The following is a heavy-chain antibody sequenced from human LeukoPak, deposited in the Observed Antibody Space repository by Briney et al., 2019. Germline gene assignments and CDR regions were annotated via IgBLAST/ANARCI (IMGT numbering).Heavy chain of an antibody. CDR1: GFIFSSYS. Sequence: GGSLRLSCAASGFIFSSYSMNWVRQAPGKGLEWVSYISISSSTIYYADSVKGRFIISRDNARDSLYLQMNSLRAEDTAVYYCAKESSGYDSTNWFDPWGQGTLVTVSS. CDR2: ISISSSTI. D-gene: IGHD5-12*01. V-gene: IGHV3-48*01. CDR3: AKESSGYDSTNWFDP. J-gene: IGHJ5*02.